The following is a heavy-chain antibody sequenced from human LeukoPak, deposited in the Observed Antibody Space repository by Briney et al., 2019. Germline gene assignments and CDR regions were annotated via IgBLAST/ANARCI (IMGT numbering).Heavy chain of an antibody. V-gene: IGHV3-7*01. CDR2: VNRDGSET. D-gene: IGHD1-7*01. CDR3: ARMNYGSDAFDI. J-gene: IGHJ3*02. Sequence: GSLRLSCAASGFALSSHWMTWVRQVPGRGPEWVANVNRDGSETYYLDSVKGRFTISKDNAKNSLYLQMSSLRAEDTAVYYCARMNYGSDAFDIWGQGTMVTVSS. CDR1: GFALSSHW.